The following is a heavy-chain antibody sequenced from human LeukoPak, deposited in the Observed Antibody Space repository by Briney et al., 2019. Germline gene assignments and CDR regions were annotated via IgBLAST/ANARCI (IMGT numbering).Heavy chain of an antibody. Sequence: ASVKASCKASGYTFTSYAMNWVRQAPGQGLEWMGWINTNTGNPTYAQGFTGRFVFSLDTSVSTAYLQISSLKAEDTAVYYCAREMVPWELPLYSDDYWGQGTLVTVSS. CDR3: AREMVPWELPLYSDDY. CDR2: INTNTGNP. J-gene: IGHJ4*02. D-gene: IGHD1-26*01. CDR1: GYTFTSYA. V-gene: IGHV7-4-1*02.